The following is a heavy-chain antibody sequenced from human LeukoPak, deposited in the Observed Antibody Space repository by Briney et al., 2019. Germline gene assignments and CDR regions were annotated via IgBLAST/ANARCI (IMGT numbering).Heavy chain of an antibody. Sequence: GGPLTLSCNVSGSTFRNYWMSWTRQVQGKGLEWLACMMRGVSERHYVHSVRGRFTVPTDSAKNSLFLQMNSLSAEDTAVYYCASLQTDPTIVNGFWGQGTLVTVSS. D-gene: IGHD5-24*01. J-gene: IGHJ4*02. V-gene: IGHV3-7*01. CDR1: GSTFRNYW. CDR3: ASLQTDPTIVNGF. CDR2: MMRGVSER.